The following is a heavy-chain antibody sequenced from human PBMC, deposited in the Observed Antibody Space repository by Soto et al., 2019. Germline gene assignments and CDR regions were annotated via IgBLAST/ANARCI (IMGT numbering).Heavy chain of an antibody. D-gene: IGHD6-19*01. CDR2: ITPGNGKT. Sequence: QVHLVQSGAEVKKPGASVKVSCKASGYTVTDYAIYWVRQDPGQSLEWMGWITPGNGKTRYSEKFQGRVTITWDTSATTAYMEMSSLRSEDTAVFYCARGHSGWYYLGDNWGQGTLVTVSS. CDR1: GYTVTDYA. V-gene: IGHV1-3*01. J-gene: IGHJ4*02. CDR3: ARGHSGWYYLGDN.